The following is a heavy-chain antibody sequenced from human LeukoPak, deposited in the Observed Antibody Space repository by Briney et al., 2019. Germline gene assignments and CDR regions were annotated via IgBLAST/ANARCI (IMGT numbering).Heavy chain of an antibody. CDR3: ARVTCSGGSCYSGYFDY. CDR2: IYYSGST. CDR1: GGSISSGGYS. J-gene: IGHJ4*02. D-gene: IGHD2-15*01. Sequence: PSETLSLTCAVSGGSISSGGYSWSWIRQPAGKGLEWIGYIYYSGSTYYNPSLKSRVTISVDTSKNQFSLKLSSVTAADTAVYYCARVTCSGGSCYSGYFDYWGQGILVTVSS. V-gene: IGHV4-30-4*07.